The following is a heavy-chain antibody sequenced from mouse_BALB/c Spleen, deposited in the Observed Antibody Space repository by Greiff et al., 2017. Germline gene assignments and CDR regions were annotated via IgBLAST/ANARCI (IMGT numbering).Heavy chain of an antibody. CDR2: IWSGGST. Sequence: VQLMESGPGLVQPSQSLSITCTVSGFSLTSYGVHWVRQSPGKGLEWLGVIWSGGSTDYNAAFISRLSISKDNSKSQVFFKMNSLQANDTAIYYCDRRLLQKQYAMDYWGQGTSVTVSS. CDR3: DRRLLQKQYAMDY. V-gene: IGHV2-2*02. D-gene: IGHD1-1*01. J-gene: IGHJ4*01. CDR1: GFSLTSYG.